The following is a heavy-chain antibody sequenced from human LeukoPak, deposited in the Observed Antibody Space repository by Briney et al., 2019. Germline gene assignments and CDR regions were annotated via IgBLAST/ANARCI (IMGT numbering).Heavy chain of an antibody. D-gene: IGHD3-10*01. V-gene: IGHV3-74*01. Sequence: GGSLRLSCVASGFTFSGCWMHWVRQVPGKGLVWVSRINSDGSSTRYADSVKGRFTISRDNAKNSLYLQMNSLRAEDTAVYYCARDRPYYYGSGSYSPDAFDIWGQGTMVTVSS. J-gene: IGHJ3*02. CDR2: INSDGSST. CDR3: ARDRPYYYGSGSYSPDAFDI. CDR1: GFTFSGCW.